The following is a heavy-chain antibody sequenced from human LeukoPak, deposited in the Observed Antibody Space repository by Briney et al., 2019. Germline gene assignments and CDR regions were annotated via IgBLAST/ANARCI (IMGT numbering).Heavy chain of an antibody. J-gene: IGHJ4*02. D-gene: IGHD2-2*01. V-gene: IGHV3-48*01. CDR2: ISSSSSTI. CDR3: AHGSMYQLDY. Sequence: GGSLRLSCAASGFTFSSYSMNWVRQAPGKGLEWVSYISSSSSTIYYADSVKGRFTISRDNSKNTLYLQMNSLRAEDTAVYYCAHGSMYQLDYWGQGTLVTVSS. CDR1: GFTFSSYS.